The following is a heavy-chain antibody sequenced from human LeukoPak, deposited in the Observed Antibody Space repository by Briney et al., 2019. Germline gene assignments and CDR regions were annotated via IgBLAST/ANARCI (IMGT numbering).Heavy chain of an antibody. V-gene: IGHV4-38-2*01. CDR3: ASPSETGDPGYFDY. Sequence: SETLSLTCAVSGYSFSSGYYWGWIRQPPGKGLEWIGSIYHSGSTYYNPSLKSRVTISVDTSKNQFFLKLSSVTAADTAVYYCASPSETGDPGYFDYWGQGTLVTVSS. D-gene: IGHD7-27*01. J-gene: IGHJ4*02. CDR1: GYSFSSGYY. CDR2: IYHSGST.